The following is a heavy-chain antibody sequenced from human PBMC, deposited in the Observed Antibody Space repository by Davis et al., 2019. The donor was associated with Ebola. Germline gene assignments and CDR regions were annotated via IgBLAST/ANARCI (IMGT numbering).Heavy chain of an antibody. V-gene: IGHV4-4*07. CDR3: ARDYCSSTSCYIWV. D-gene: IGHD2-2*02. Sequence: PSETLSLTCTVSGGSISSYYWSWIRQPAGKGLEWIGRIYTSGSTNYNPSLKSRVTMSVDTSKNQFSLKLSSVTAADTAVYYCARDYCSSTSCYIWVWGQGTLVTVSS. CDR2: IYTSGST. J-gene: IGHJ4*02. CDR1: GGSISSYY.